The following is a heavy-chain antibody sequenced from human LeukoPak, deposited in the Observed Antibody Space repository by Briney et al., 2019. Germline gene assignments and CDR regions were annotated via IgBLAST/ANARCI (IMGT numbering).Heavy chain of an antibody. CDR3: ARDLGVTTFHYYYGLDV. Sequence: GGSLRLSCAASGFTFSSSAMSWVRQAPGKGLEWLAVVSYEGDYKYYADSVKGRFTISRDNSQNTVFLQLNSLRAEDTAVYYCARDLGVTTFHYYYGLDVWGQGTTVTVS. CDR2: VSYEGDYK. CDR1: GFTFSSSA. J-gene: IGHJ6*02. V-gene: IGHV3-30*03. D-gene: IGHD2-21*02.